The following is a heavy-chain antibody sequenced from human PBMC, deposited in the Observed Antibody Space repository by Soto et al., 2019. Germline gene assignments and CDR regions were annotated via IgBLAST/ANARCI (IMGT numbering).Heavy chain of an antibody. J-gene: IGHJ5*02. V-gene: IGHV1-8*01. D-gene: IGHD3-16*01. CDR3: ARMATFGSLNWFDP. CDR2: MNPGSGDT. CDR1: GYSFTNND. Sequence: ASVKVSCKASGYSFTNNDVSWVRQATGQGLEWMGWMNPGSGDTGYAQKFQGRVTMTRDISIATAYMELSSLRSNDTAIYYCARMATFGSLNWFDPWGQGTLVTVSS.